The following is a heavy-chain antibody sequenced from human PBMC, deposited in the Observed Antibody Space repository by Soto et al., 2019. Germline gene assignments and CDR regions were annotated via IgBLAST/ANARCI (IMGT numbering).Heavy chain of an antibody. CDR1: GFTFSTYV. V-gene: IGHV3-23*01. CDR3: ARRHPVTTSIPGCFDS. Sequence: EGSLRLSCAVSGFTFSTYVMSWVRQAPGKGLEWVSSITAGGSNTNYADSVKGRFTISRDNSENTLFLQMNSLRAEDSAVYSCARRHPVTTSIPGCFDSWGQGTLVTVSS. D-gene: IGHD4-17*01. CDR2: ITAGGSNT. J-gene: IGHJ4*02.